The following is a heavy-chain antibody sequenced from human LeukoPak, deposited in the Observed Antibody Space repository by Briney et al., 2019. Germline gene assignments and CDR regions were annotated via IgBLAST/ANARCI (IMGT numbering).Heavy chain of an antibody. J-gene: IGHJ4*02. V-gene: IGHV3-30*04. CDR2: ISYDGSNK. CDR3: ASLLVVVTPGSPY. Sequence: GSLRLSCAASGFTFSSYAMHWVRQAPGKGLEWVAVISYDGSNKYYADSVKGRFTISRDNSKNTLYLQMNSLRAEDTAVYYCASLLVVVTPGSPYWGQGTLVTVSS. D-gene: IGHD2-21*02. CDR1: GFTFSSYA.